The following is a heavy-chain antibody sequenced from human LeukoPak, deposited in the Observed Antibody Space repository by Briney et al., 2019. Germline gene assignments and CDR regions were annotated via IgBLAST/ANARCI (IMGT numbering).Heavy chain of an antibody. D-gene: IGHD4-11*01. V-gene: IGHV3-48*04. CDR1: GFTFTTYS. CDR3: ASGKVTLDY. J-gene: IGHJ4*02. CDR2: ISSSSSTI. Sequence: RTGGSLRLSCAASGFTFTTYSMNWVRQAPGKGLEWISYISSSSSTIYYADSVKGRFTISRDNAKNSLYLQMNSLRAEDTAVYYCASGKVTLDYWGQGTLVTVSS.